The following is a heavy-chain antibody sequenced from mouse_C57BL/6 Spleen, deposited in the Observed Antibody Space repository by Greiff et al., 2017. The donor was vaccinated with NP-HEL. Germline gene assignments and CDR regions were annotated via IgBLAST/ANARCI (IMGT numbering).Heavy chain of an antibody. CDR3: ARGGILRRDFDY. CDR2: IDPSDSYT. V-gene: IGHV1-50*01. D-gene: IGHD1-1*01. CDR1: GYTFTSYW. Sequence: QVQLQQPGAELVKPGASVKLSCKASGYTFTSYWMQWVKQRPGQGLEWIGEIDPSDSYTNYNQKFKGKATLTVDTSSSTAYMQLSSLTSEDSAVYYCARGGILRRDFDYWGQGTTLTVSS. J-gene: IGHJ2*01.